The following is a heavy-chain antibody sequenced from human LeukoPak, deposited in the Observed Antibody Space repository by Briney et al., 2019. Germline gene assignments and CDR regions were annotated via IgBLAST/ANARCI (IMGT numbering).Heavy chain of an antibody. CDR3: ARVLPRLAWGEFDY. CDR2: ISAYNGNT. Sequence: ASVKVSCKASGYTFDSYGIAWVRQAPGQGLEWMGWISAYNGNTSNAQKVQGRVTMTKDTSTSTAYMDLRSLRSDDTAVYYCARVLPRLAWGEFDYWGQGTLVAVSS. J-gene: IGHJ4*02. V-gene: IGHV1-18*01. D-gene: IGHD3-16*01. CDR1: GYTFDSYG.